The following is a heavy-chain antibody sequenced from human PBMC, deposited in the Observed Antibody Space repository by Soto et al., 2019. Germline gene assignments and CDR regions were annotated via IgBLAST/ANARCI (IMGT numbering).Heavy chain of an antibody. D-gene: IGHD3-3*01. CDR3: ARGSTYYDFWSGYFSGYYYGMDV. J-gene: IGHJ6*02. CDR1: GYTFTSYG. V-gene: IGHV1-18*04. CDR2: ISAYNGNT. Sequence: GASVKVSCKASGYTFTSYGISWVRQAPGQGLEWMGWISAYNGNTNYAQKLQGRVTMTTDTSTSTAYMELRSLRSDDTAVYYCARGSTYYDFWSGYFSGYYYGMDVWGQGTTVTSP.